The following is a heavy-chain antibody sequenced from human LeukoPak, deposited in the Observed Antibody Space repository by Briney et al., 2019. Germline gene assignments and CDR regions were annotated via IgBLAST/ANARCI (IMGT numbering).Heavy chain of an antibody. J-gene: IGHJ4*02. V-gene: IGHV3-48*01. Sequence: GGSLRLSCAASGFTFNSYGMNWVRQAPGKGPEWISYISSSSNTIYYADSVQGRFTISRDNGKNSLYLQMNSLRAEDTAVYYCARDHCTSTSCYLVYWGQGTLVTVSS. D-gene: IGHD2-2*01. CDR3: ARDHCTSTSCYLVY. CDR2: ISSSSNTI. CDR1: GFTFNSYG.